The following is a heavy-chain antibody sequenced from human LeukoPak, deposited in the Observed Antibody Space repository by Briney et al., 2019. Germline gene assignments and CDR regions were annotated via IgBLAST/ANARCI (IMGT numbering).Heavy chain of an antibody. J-gene: IGHJ3*02. CDR1: GGSISSSSYY. CDR2: IYYSGST. V-gene: IGHV4-39*07. Sequence: SETLSLTCTVSGGSISSSSYYWGWIRQPPGKGLEWIGSIYYSGSTYYNPSLKSRVTISVDTSKNQFSLKLSSVTAADTAVYYRARDINFRVYVGAFDIWGQGTMVTVSS. D-gene: IGHD2/OR15-2a*01. CDR3: ARDINFRVYVGAFDI.